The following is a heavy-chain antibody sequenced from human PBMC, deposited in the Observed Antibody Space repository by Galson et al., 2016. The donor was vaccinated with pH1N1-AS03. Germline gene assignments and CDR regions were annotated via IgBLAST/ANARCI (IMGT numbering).Heavy chain of an antibody. V-gene: IGHV3-48*03. CDR3: VRTWLTNSFDF. Sequence: LRLSCAASGFTFRSNGMSWVRQARGKGLEWVAFVNTRGDTIHYADSLKGRFTISRDNAKNGLYLQMNSLRADDSGLYYCVRTWLTNSFDFWGQGTLVTVSS. CDR2: VNTRGDTI. CDR1: GFTFRSNG. J-gene: IGHJ3*01. D-gene: IGHD6-13*01.